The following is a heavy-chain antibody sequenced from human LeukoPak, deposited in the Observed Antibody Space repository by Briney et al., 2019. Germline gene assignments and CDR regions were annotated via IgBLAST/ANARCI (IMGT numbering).Heavy chain of an antibody. V-gene: IGHV4-34*01. Sequence: SETLSLTCAVYGGSFSGYYWSWIRQPPGKGLEWIGEINHSGSTNYNPSLKSRVTISVDTSKNQFSLKLNSVTAADTAVYYCATTYSSWYYYYMDVWGKGTTVTVSS. CDR3: ATTYSSWYYYYMDV. D-gene: IGHD2-21*01. CDR2: INHSGST. J-gene: IGHJ6*03. CDR1: GGSFSGYY.